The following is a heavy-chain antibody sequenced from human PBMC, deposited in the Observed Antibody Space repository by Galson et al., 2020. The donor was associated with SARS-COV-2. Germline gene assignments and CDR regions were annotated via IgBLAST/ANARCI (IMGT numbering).Heavy chain of an antibody. Sequence: ASVQVSCKASGYPFTSNYIHWVRHDPGQGLQWMGIINPRGGSTSYAQKFQGRVTMTRDTSTSTVYMELSSLRSEDTAVYYCARDSSRCSGGSCYDFDYWGQGTLVTVSS. CDR3: ARDSSRCSGGSCYDFDY. D-gene: IGHD2-15*01. CDR2: INPRGGST. CDR1: GYPFTSNY. J-gene: IGHJ4*02. V-gene: IGHV1-46*01.